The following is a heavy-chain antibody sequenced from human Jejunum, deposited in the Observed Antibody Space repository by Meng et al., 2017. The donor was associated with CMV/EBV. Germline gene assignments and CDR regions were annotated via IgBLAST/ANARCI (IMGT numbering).Heavy chain of an antibody. D-gene: IGHD6-19*01. CDR1: GFTFSSDW. J-gene: IGHJ4*02. CDR2: INTDGRNT. V-gene: IGHV3-74*01. Sequence: EGCLVESGGCLVQPGGSPRLACVDSGFTFSSDWMHWVRQSPGKGLEWVSRINTDGRNTNYADSVKGRFTISRDNAKNTLYLQMNSLRVEDTAVYYCARDYYSSGTHWGQGTLVTVSS. CDR3: ARDYYSSGTH.